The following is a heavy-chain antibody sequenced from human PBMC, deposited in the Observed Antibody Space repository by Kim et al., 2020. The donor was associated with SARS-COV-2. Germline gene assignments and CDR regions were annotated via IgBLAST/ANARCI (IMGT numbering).Heavy chain of an antibody. CDR3: ARNIGITMIVVVTGWFDP. D-gene: IGHD3-22*01. CDR1: GGSISSGGYY. Sequence: SETLSLTCTVSGGSISSGGYYCSWIRQHPGKGLECIGYIYYSGSTYYNPSLKSRVTISVDTSKNQFSLKLSSVTAADTAVYYCARNIGITMIVVVTGWFDPWGQGTLVTVSS. CDR2: IYYSGST. V-gene: IGHV4-31*03. J-gene: IGHJ5*02.